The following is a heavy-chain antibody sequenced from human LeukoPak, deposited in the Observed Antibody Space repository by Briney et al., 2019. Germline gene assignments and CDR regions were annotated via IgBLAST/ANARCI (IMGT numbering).Heavy chain of an antibody. CDR2: IYTSGSA. V-gene: IGHV4-61*09. D-gene: IGHD3-10*01. CDR1: GGSISSGSYY. J-gene: IGHJ6*03. CDR3: ARRGVNMVRGVKSNYCYYYMDV. Sequence: SETLSLTCTVSGGSISSGSYYWSWIRQPAGKGLEWIGHIYTSGSANYNPSLKSRVTMSVDTSKNQFSLKLSSVTAADTAVYYCARRGVNMVRGVKSNYCYYYMDVWGKGTTVTISS.